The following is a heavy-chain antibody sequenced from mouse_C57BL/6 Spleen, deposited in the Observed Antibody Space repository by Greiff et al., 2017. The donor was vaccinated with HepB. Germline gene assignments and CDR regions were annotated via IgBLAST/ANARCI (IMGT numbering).Heavy chain of an antibody. V-gene: IGHV14-4*01. J-gene: IGHJ4*01. Sequence: VQLQQSGAELVRPGASVKLSCTASGFNIKDDYMHWVKQRPEQGLEWIGWIDPEKGDTEYASKFQGKATITADTSSNTAYLQLSSLTSEDTAVYYCTTSPRAMDYWGQGTSVTVSS. CDR3: TTSPRAMDY. CDR1: GFNIKDDY. CDR2: IDPEKGDT.